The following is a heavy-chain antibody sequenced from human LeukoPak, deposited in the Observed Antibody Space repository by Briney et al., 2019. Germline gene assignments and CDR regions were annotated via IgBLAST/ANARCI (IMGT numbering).Heavy chain of an antibody. Sequence: SETLPLTCTVSGGSISSGNYYWSWIRQPAGEGLEWIGRMYTSGSTNYNPSLKSRVTISIDTSKNQFSLNLSSVTAADTAVYYCARGGVVAAANNWFDPWGQGTLVTVSS. V-gene: IGHV4-61*02. CDR1: GGSISSGNYY. CDR3: ARGGVVAAANNWFDP. CDR2: MYTSGST. D-gene: IGHD2-2*01. J-gene: IGHJ5*02.